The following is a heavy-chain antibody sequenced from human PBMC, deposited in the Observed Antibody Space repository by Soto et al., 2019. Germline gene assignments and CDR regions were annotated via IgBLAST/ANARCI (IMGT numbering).Heavy chain of an antibody. CDR2: IYYSGST. V-gene: IGHV4-59*01. CDR1: GGSISSYY. J-gene: IGHJ4*02. Sequence: PSETLSLTCTVSGGSISSYYWSWIRQPPGKGLEWIGYIYYSGSTNYNPSLKSRVTISVDTSKNQFSLKLSSVTAADTAVYYCARALVVAENYFAYWDQGNLVTFSS. CDR3: ARALVVAENYFAY. D-gene: IGHD2-15*01.